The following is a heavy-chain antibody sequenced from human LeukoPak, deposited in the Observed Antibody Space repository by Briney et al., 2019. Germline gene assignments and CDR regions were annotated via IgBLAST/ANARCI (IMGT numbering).Heavy chain of an antibody. Sequence: SETLSLTCTVSGGSISSYYWSWIRQPPGKGLEWIGEINHSGSTNYNPSLKSRVTISVDTSKNQFSLKLSSVTAADTAVYYCARVPLSGYSNYPDMDVWGQGTTVTVSS. CDR1: GGSISSYY. J-gene: IGHJ6*02. V-gene: IGHV4-34*01. CDR2: INHSGST. CDR3: ARVPLSGYSNYPDMDV. D-gene: IGHD4-11*01.